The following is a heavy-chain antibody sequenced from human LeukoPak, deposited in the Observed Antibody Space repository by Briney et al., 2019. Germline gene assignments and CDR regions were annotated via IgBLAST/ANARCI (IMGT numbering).Heavy chain of an antibody. D-gene: IGHD6-13*01. J-gene: IGHJ3*02. CDR2: IKQDGSEK. V-gene: IGHV3-7*03. CDR3: ARARYSSIDAFDI. CDR1: GFTFSSYW. Sequence: GGSLRLSCAASGFTFSSYWVSWVRQAPGKGLEWVANIKQDGSEKYYEDSVKGRFTISRDNAKNSLYLQMNSLRAEDTAVYYCARARYSSIDAFDIWGQGTMVTVSS.